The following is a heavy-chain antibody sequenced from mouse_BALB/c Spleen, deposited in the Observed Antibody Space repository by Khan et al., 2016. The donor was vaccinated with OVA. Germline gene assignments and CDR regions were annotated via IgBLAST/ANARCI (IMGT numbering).Heavy chain of an antibody. CDR2: ISYSGST. V-gene: IGHV3-8*02. D-gene: IGHD2-4*01. CDR1: GDSITSGY. CDR3: ARYDYDYDGAFAY. J-gene: IGHJ3*01. Sequence: EVKLEESGPSLVKPSQTLSLTCSVTGDSITSGYWNWIRKFPGNKLEYMGYISYSGSTYYNPSLKSRISITRDTSKNQNYLQLNSVTTEDTATYYCARYDYDYDGAFAYWGQGTLVTVSA.